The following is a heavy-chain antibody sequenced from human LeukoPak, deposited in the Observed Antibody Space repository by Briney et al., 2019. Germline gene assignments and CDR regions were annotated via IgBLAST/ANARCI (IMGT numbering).Heavy chain of an antibody. CDR2: IWYDGSNK. D-gene: IGHD3-10*01. CDR1: GFTFSSYG. J-gene: IGHJ4*02. V-gene: IGHV3-33*01. Sequence: GGSLRLSCAASGFTFSSYGMHWVRQAPGKGLEWVAVIWYDGSNKYYADSVKGRFTISRDNSKNTLYLQMNSLRAEDTAVYYCARDAVRRYFDYWGQVTLVTVSS. CDR3: ARDAVRRYFDY.